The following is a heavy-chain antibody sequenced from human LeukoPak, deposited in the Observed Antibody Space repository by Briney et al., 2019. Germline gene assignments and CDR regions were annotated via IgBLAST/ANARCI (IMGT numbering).Heavy chain of an antibody. CDR2: IYYSGST. V-gene: IGHV4-61*08. Sequence: SQTLSLTCTVSGGSISSGDYYWSWIRQPPGKGLEWIGYIYYSGSTNHNPSLKSRVTISADTSKNQFSLKVNSVTAADTAVYYCARGGVMIDYWGQGTLVTVSS. J-gene: IGHJ4*02. D-gene: IGHD2-8*01. CDR1: GGSISSGDYY. CDR3: ARGGVMIDY.